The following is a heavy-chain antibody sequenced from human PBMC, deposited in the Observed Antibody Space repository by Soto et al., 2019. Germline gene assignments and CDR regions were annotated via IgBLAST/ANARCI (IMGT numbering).Heavy chain of an antibody. J-gene: IGHJ4*02. CDR3: ARESEDLTSSFDY. CDR2: ISSTTNYI. V-gene: IGHV3-21*06. CDR1: GFTFTRYS. Sequence: GGALRLSSAASGFTFTRYSMNWVGQAPGKGLEWVSSISSTTNYIYYGDSMKGRFTISRDNAKNSLYLEMKSLRAEDTAVYYCARESEDLTSSFDYWGQGTLATVSS.